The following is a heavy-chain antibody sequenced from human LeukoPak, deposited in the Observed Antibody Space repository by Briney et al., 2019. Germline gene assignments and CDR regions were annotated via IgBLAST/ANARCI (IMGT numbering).Heavy chain of an antibody. Sequence: SETLSLTCTVSGGSISSSSYYWGWIRQPPGKGLEWIGSIYYSGSTNYNPSLKSRVTISVDTSKNQFSLKLSSVTAADTAVYYCARIVSPYYYDSSGYYPYYFDYWGQGTLVTVSS. CDR3: ARIVSPYYYDSSGYYPYYFDY. V-gene: IGHV4-39*07. J-gene: IGHJ4*02. CDR2: IYYSGST. D-gene: IGHD3-22*01. CDR1: GGSISSSSYY.